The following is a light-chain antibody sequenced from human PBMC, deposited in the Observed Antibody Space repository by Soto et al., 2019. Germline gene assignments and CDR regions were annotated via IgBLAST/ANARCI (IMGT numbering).Light chain of an antibody. CDR1: QTITTF. CDR3: QQSYRAPFT. Sequence: DIQMTQSPSSLSASVGDRVTITCRASQTITTFLNWYHQKPGKAPKLLIYAASKLHSGVPSRFSGSGSGTDFTLTISSLQPEDYATFYCQQSYRAPFTFGGGTKVDIK. J-gene: IGKJ4*01. CDR2: AAS. V-gene: IGKV1-39*01.